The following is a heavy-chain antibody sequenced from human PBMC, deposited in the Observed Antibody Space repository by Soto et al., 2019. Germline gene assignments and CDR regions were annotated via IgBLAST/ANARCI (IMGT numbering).Heavy chain of an antibody. J-gene: IGHJ4*02. CDR1: GYSFTSYW. V-gene: IGHV5-51*01. Sequence: PGESLKISCKGSGYSFTSYWIGWVRQMPGKGLEWMGIIYPGDSDTRYSPSFQGQVTISADKSISTAYLQWSSLKASDTAMYYCARHFYYYDSSGYPGPFDYWGQGTLVTVPQ. CDR2: IYPGDSDT. CDR3: ARHFYYYDSSGYPGPFDY. D-gene: IGHD3-22*01.